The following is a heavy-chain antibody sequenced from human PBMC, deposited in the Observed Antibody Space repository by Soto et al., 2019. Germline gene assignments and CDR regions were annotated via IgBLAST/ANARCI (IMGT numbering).Heavy chain of an antibody. D-gene: IGHD3-3*01. J-gene: IGHJ6*02. CDR3: ARDLREYDFWSGSPPTKYGMDV. CDR2: ISAYNGNT. CDR1: GYTFTSYG. Sequence: ASVKVSCKASGYTFTSYGISWVRQAPGQGLEWMGWISAYNGNTNYAQKLQGRVTMTTDTSTSTAYMELRSLRSDDTAVYYCARDLREYDFWSGSPPTKYGMDVWGHGTTVTVSS. V-gene: IGHV1-18*04.